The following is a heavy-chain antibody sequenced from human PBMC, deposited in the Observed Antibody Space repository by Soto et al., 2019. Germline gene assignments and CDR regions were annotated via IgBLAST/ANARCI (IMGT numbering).Heavy chain of an antibody. CDR3: AKERGVLDAFDI. J-gene: IGHJ3*02. Sequence: QEQLVESGGGVVQPGTSLRLSCAASGFTSSSFVIHWVRQAPGKGLEWLAVISSDGNNQYYADSVKGRFTISRDNSKKTLYLQVYSLRAEDTAVYFCAKERGVLDAFDIWGQGTMVTVS. CDR2: ISSDGNNQ. D-gene: IGHD3-10*01. CDR1: GFTSSSFV. V-gene: IGHV3-30*18.